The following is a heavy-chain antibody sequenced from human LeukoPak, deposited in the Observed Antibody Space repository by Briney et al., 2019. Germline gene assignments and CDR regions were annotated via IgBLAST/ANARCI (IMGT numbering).Heavy chain of an antibody. D-gene: IGHD5-18*01. Sequence: GGSLRLSCAASGFTFSSYGMHWVRQAPGKGLEWVAFIRYDGSNKYYADSVKGRFTISRDNSKNTLYLQMNSLRAEDTAVYYCAKDPKHTAMATYYFDYWGQGTLVTVSS. CDR2: IRYDGSNK. CDR3: AKDPKHTAMATYYFDY. V-gene: IGHV3-30*02. CDR1: GFTFSSYG. J-gene: IGHJ4*02.